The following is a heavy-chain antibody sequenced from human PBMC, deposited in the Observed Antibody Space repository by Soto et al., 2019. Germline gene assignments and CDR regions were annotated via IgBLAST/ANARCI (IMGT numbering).Heavy chain of an antibody. J-gene: IGHJ6*02. CDR3: ARDGVAVAGHYYYYGMDV. CDR1: GFTFSSYG. Sequence: QVQLVESGGGVVQPGRSLRLSCAASGFTFSSYGMHWVRQVPGRGLEWGAVIWYDGSIKYYADSVKGRFTISRDNSKNTLYLQMNSLRAEDTAVYYCARDGVAVAGHYYYYGMDVWGQGTTVTVSS. V-gene: IGHV3-33*01. D-gene: IGHD6-19*01. CDR2: IWYDGSIK.